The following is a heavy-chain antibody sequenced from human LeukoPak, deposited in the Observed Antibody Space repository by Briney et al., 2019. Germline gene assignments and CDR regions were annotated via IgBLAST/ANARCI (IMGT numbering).Heavy chain of an antibody. CDR1: GFSLSTSGMR. J-gene: IGHJ5*02. D-gene: IGHD3-10*01. CDR3: ARTTYYYGSGSYWFDP. V-gene: IGHV2-70*04. CDR2: IDWDDDK. Sequence: SGPALVKPTQTLTLTCTFSGFSLSTSGMRVSWIRQPPGKALEWLARIDWDDDKSYSTSLKTRLTISKDTSKNQVVLTMTNMDPVDTATYYCARTTYYYGSGSYWFDPWGQGTLVTVSS.